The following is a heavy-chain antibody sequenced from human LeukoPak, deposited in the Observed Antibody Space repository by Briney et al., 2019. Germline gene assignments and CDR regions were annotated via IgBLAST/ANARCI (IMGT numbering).Heavy chain of an antibody. CDR3: AKDPDGSYSPDAFDI. V-gene: IGHV3-30*02. D-gene: IGHD1-26*01. CDR1: GFTFSSYG. J-gene: IGHJ3*02. CDR2: IRYDGSNK. Sequence: PGGPLRLSCAASGFTFSSYGMHWVRQAPGKGLEWVAFIRYDGSNKYYADSVKGRFTIPRDNSKNTLYLQMNSLGAEDTAVYYCAKDPDGSYSPDAFDIWGQGTMVTVSS.